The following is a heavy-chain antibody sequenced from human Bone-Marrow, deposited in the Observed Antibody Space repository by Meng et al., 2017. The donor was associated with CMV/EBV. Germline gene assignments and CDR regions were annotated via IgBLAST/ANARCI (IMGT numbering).Heavy chain of an antibody. D-gene: IGHD3-3*01. CDR2: INHSGST. J-gene: IGHJ5*02. CDR1: GGSFSGYY. CDR3: ARVVRGITIFGVVIRGRNWFDP. V-gene: IGHV4-34*01. Sequence: SQTLPLTCAVYGGSFSGYYWSWIRQPPGKGLEWIGEINHSGSTNYNPSLKSRVTISVDTSKNQFSLKLSSVTAADTAVYYCARVVRGITIFGVVIRGRNWFDPWGQGTLVTVSS.